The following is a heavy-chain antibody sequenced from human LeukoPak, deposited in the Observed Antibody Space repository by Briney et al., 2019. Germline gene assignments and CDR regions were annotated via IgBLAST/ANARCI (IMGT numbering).Heavy chain of an antibody. CDR1: GVSISSYY. Sequence: TSETLSLTCTVSGVSISSYYWSWIRQPAGKGLEWIGRIYTSGSTNYNPSLKSRVTMSVDTSKNQFSLKLSSVTAADTAVYYCARDEGTAMVTFAFDIWGQGTMVTVSS. J-gene: IGHJ3*02. CDR2: IYTSGST. D-gene: IGHD5-18*01. CDR3: ARDEGTAMVTFAFDI. V-gene: IGHV4-4*07.